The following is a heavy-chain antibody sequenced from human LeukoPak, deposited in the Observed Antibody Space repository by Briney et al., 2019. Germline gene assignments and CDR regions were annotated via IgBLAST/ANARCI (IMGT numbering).Heavy chain of an antibody. D-gene: IGHD3-16*02. V-gene: IGHV4-38-2*01. CDR1: GYSISSGYY. CDR2: IYHSGST. CDR3: ARRYYDYVWGSYRYTSYYFDY. J-gene: IGHJ4*02. Sequence: SETLSLTYAVSGYSISSGYYWGWIRQPPGKGLEWIGSIYHSGSTYYNPSLKSRVTISVDTSKNQFSLKLSSVTAADTAVYYCARRYYDYVWGSYRYTSYYFDYWGQGTLVTVSS.